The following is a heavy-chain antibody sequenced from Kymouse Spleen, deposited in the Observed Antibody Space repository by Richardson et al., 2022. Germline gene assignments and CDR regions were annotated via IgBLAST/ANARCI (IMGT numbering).Heavy chain of an antibody. V-gene: IGHV4-34*01. J-gene: IGHJ4*02. CDR3: ARRGYYGSGTFDY. CDR2: INHSGST. Sequence: QVQLQQWGAGLLKPSETLSLTCAVYGGSFSGYYWSWIRQPPGKGLEWIGEINHSGSTNYNPSLKSRVTISVDTSKNQFSLKLSSVTAADTAVYYCARRGYYGSGTFDYWGQGTLVTVSS. CDR1: GGSFSGYY. D-gene: IGHD3-10*01.